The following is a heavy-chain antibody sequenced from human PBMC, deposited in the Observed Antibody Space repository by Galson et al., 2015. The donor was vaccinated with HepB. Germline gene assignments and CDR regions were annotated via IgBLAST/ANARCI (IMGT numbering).Heavy chain of an antibody. CDR2: ISSSGSTI. Sequence: LRLSCAEFGFNFRDYCLSCPREAPGKGLEWVSYISSSGSTIYYADSVKGRFTISRDNAKNSLYLQMNSLRAEDTAVYYCAREYSSSWFGGDAFDFWGQGTMVTVSS. D-gene: IGHD6-13*01. J-gene: IGHJ3*01. CDR3: AREYSSSWFGGDAFDF. V-gene: IGHV3-11*01. CDR1: GFNFRDYC.